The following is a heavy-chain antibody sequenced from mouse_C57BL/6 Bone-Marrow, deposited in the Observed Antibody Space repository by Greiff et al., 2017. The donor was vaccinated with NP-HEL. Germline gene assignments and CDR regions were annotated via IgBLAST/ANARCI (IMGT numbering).Heavy chain of an antibody. Sequence: QVQLQQSGAELVRPGASVTLSCKASGYTFTDYEMHWVKQTPVHGLEWIGAIDPETGGTAYNQKFKGKAILTADKSSSTAYMELRSLTSEDSAVYYCTRFYYGRRYYFDYWGQGTTLTVSS. V-gene: IGHV1-15*01. CDR3: TRFYYGRRYYFDY. CDR2: IDPETGGT. D-gene: IGHD1-1*01. J-gene: IGHJ2*01. CDR1: GYTFTDYE.